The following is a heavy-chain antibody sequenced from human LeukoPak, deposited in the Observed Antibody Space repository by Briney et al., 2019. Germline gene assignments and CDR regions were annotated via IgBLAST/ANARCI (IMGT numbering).Heavy chain of an antibody. CDR2: IYYSGST. D-gene: IGHD4-17*01. Sequence: PSETLSLTCTVSGGSISSGDYYWSWIRQHPGKGLEWIGYIYYSGSTYYNPSLKSRVTISVDTSKNQFSLKLSSVTAADTAVYYCARQDGDYYYYYGMDVWGQGTTVTVSS. CDR1: GGSISSGDYY. J-gene: IGHJ6*02. CDR3: ARQDGDYYYYYGMDV. V-gene: IGHV4-30-4*08.